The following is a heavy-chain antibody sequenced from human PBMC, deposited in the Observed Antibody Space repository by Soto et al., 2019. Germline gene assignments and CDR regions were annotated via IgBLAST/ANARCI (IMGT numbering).Heavy chain of an antibody. Sequence: GECLKISCKGSGYSFTSYWIGWVRQMPGKGLEWMGIIYPGDSDTRYSPSFQGQVTISADKSISTAYLQWSSLKASDTAMYYCARTSMVRGVPDAFDIWGQGTMVTVSS. J-gene: IGHJ3*02. D-gene: IGHD3-10*01. CDR1: GYSFTSYW. CDR2: IYPGDSDT. V-gene: IGHV5-51*01. CDR3: ARTSMVRGVPDAFDI.